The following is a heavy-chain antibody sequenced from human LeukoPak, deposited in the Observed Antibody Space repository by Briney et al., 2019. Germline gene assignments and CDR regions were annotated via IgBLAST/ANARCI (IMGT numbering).Heavy chain of an antibody. CDR3: ARQYSGSYSHFDY. CDR1: GGSISSYY. Sequence: PSETLSLTCTVSGGSISSYYWSWIRQPPGKGLEWIGYIYYSGSTNYNPSLKSRVTISVDTSKNQFSLKLSSVTAADTAVYYCARQYSGSYSHFDYWGQGTLVTVSS. V-gene: IGHV4-59*08. D-gene: IGHD1-26*01. CDR2: IYYSGST. J-gene: IGHJ4*02.